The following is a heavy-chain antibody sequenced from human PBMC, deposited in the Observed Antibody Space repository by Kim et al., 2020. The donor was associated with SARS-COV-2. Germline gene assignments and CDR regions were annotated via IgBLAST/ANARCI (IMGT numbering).Heavy chain of an antibody. V-gene: IGHV3-33*01. Sequence: GGSLRLSCAASGFTFSSYGMHWVRQAPGKGLEWVAVIWYDGSNKYYADSVKGRFTISRDNSKNTLYLQMNSLRAEDTAVYYCARDVTTMITFGGVETHRGSMDVWGKGTTVTVSS. CDR2: IWYDGSNK. CDR1: GFTFSSYG. CDR3: ARDVTTMITFGGVETHRGSMDV. J-gene: IGHJ6*03. D-gene: IGHD3-16*01.